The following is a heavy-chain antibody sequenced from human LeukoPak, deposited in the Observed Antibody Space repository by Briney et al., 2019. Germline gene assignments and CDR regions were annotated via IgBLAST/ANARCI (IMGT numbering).Heavy chain of an antibody. J-gene: IGHJ3*02. Sequence: GGSLRLSCAASGFTFSSYWMHWVRQVPGKGLVWVSRINSDGSSTSYADSVKGRFTISRDNAKNTLYVQMNSLRAEDTAVYYCARDLAGEEPPYSSSPPAFDIWGQGTMVTVSS. V-gene: IGHV3-74*01. CDR3: ARDLAGEEPPYSSSPPAFDI. D-gene: IGHD6-6*01. CDR2: INSDGSST. CDR1: GFTFSSYW.